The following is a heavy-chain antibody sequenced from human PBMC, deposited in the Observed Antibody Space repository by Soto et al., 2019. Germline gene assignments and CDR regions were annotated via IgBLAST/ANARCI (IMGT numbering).Heavy chain of an antibody. CDR2: IHHNGNS. J-gene: IGHJ5*02. Sequence: QVQLQESGPGLVKPSQTLSLTCTVSGGSISSGAYYWSWVRQPSGKGLEWIGYIHHNGNSYNNPSLKSRISISHDTSKNQFSLNLTSVTAADTAVYYCARVSATGTRWFDPWGQGTLVTVSS. D-gene: IGHD1-26*01. CDR1: GGSISSGAYY. CDR3: ARVSATGTRWFDP. V-gene: IGHV4-31*03.